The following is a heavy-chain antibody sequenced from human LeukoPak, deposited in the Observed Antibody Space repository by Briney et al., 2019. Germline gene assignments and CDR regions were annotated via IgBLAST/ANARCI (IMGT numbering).Heavy chain of an antibody. CDR3: VRGSNRVPSKGGVSTNSHYYYGMDV. D-gene: IGHD3-16*01. CDR1: GFTFSSYS. V-gene: IGHV3-21*01. CDR2: ISSSSSYI. J-gene: IGHJ6*02. Sequence: GGSLRLSCAASGFTFSSYSMNWVRQAPGKGLEWVSSISSSSSYIYYADSVKGRFTISRDNAKNSLYPQMNSLRAEDTAVYYCVRGSNRVPSKGGVSTNSHYYYGMDVWGQGTTVTVSS.